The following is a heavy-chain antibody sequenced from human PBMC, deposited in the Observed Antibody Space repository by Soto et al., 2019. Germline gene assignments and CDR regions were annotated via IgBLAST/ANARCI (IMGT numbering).Heavy chain of an antibody. CDR3: ALGIVLVPAAPLGGPGIAVAGPFDY. CDR2: ISGSGGST. D-gene: IGHD6-19*01. Sequence: GGSLRLSCAASGFTFSSYAMSWVRQAPGKGLEWVSAISGSGGSTYYADSAKGRFTISRDNSKNTLYLQMNSLRAEDTAVYYCALGIVLVPAAPLGGPGIAVAGPFDYWGQGTLVTVSS. J-gene: IGHJ4*02. CDR1: GFTFSSYA. V-gene: IGHV3-23*01.